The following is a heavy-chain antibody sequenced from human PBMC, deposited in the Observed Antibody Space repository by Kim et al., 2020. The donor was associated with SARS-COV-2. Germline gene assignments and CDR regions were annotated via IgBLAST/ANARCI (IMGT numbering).Heavy chain of an antibody. D-gene: IGHD3-22*01. Sequence: GGSLRLSCAASRFTFDDHGMNWVRQAPGKGLEWVSGITWNGGTSRYADSVKGRFTISRDSAKNSLYLQMNSLRVEDTAFYHCARGRYYDSSVSTYFDYWGQGTLVSVSS. CDR2: ITWNGGTS. V-gene: IGHV3-20*01. CDR3: ARGRYYDSSVSTYFDY. CDR1: RFTFDDHG. J-gene: IGHJ4*02.